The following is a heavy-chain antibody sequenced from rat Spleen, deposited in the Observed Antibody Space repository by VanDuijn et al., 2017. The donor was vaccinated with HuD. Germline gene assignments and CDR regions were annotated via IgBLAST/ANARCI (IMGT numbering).Heavy chain of an antibody. CDR1: GFSLISNS. V-gene: IGHV2-1*01. Sequence: QVQLKESGPGLVQPSQTLSLTCTVSGFSLISNSIHWIRQPPGKGLEWMGGVWADGSTDYNSSLKSRLSISRDTSKSQVFLKMNSLQTDDTAIYFCARSRGADYWGQGVMVTVSS. CDR2: VWADGST. D-gene: IGHD4-3*01. CDR3: ARSRGADY. J-gene: IGHJ2*01.